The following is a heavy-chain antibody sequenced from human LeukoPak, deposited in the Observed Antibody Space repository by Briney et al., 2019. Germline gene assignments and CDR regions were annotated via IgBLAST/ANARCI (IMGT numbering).Heavy chain of an antibody. Sequence: SETLSLTCTVSGGSISSGGYYWSWIRQHPGKGLEWIGYIYYSGSTYYNPSLKSRVTISVDTSKNQFSLKLSSVTAADTAVYYCARSRVAGTTNFDYWGQGTLVTDSS. CDR2: IYYSGST. J-gene: IGHJ4*02. V-gene: IGHV4-31*03. D-gene: IGHD6-19*01. CDR3: ARSRVAGTTNFDY. CDR1: GGSISSGGYY.